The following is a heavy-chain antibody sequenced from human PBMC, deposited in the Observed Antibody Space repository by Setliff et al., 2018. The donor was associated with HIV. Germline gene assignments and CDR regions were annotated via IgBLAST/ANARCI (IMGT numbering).Heavy chain of an antibody. J-gene: IGHJ4*02. D-gene: IGHD3-16*01. CDR1: GYIFTDDA. CDR3: AREVLLGDMSFPNN. CDR2: IDTNSGNP. Sequence: ASVKVSCKASGYIFTDDAMNWVRQAPGQGLEWMGWIDTNSGNPTYAEDFTGRFVLTVDSSVSTAYLQINDLEIEDTAIYFCAREVLLGDMSFPNNWGQGTLVTVSS. V-gene: IGHV7-4-1*02.